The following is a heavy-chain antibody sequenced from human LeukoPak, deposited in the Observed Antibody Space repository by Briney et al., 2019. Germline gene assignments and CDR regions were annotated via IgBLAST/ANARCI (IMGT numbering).Heavy chain of an antibody. V-gene: IGHV3-30*02. CDR1: GFTFSSYG. D-gene: IGHD6-13*01. J-gene: IGHJ4*02. Sequence: PGGSLRLSCAASGFTFSSYGMHWVRQAPGKGLEWVAFIRYDGSNKYYADSVKGRFTISRDNSKNTLYLQMNSLRAEDTAVYYCANLYSSSWSHDYWGQGTLVTVSS. CDR3: ANLYSSSWSHDY. CDR2: IRYDGSNK.